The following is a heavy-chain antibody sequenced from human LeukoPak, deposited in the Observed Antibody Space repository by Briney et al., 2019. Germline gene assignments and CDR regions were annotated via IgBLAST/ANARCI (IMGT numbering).Heavy chain of an antibody. J-gene: IGHJ5*02. CDR3: AREGIRIVARLSWFDP. D-gene: IGHD6-6*01. CDR2: INPNSGGT. Sequence: ASVKVSCKASGYTFTGYYMHWVRQAPGQGLEWVGWINPNSGGTNYAQKFQGRVTMTRDTSISTAYMELSRLRSDDTAVYYCAREGIRIVARLSWFDPWGQGTLVTVSS. V-gene: IGHV1-2*02. CDR1: GYTFTGYY.